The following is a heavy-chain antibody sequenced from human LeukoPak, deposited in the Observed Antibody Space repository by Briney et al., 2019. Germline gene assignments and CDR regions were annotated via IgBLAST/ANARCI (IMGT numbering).Heavy chain of an antibody. CDR2: ISYDGSNK. CDR1: GFTFSSYA. Sequence: GGSLRLSCAASGFTFSSYAMHWVRQAPGKGLEWVAVISYDGSNKYYADSVKGRFTISRDNSKNTLYLQMNSLRAEDTAVYYCAKSPTLLPFDYWGQGTLVTVSS. D-gene: IGHD2-15*01. CDR3: AKSPTLLPFDY. J-gene: IGHJ4*02. V-gene: IGHV3-30*04.